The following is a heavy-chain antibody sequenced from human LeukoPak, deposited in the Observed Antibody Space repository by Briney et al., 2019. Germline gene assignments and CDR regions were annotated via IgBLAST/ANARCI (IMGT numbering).Heavy chain of an antibody. CDR2: IYYTGST. CDR1: GGSISPYH. Sequence: SETLSLTCTVSGGSISPYHWSWIRQPPGKGLEWIGFIYYTGSTSYNPSLKSRLTISVDTSKNQFSLKLSSVTAADTAMYYCARGTLSTEYFQTWGQGTLVTVSS. J-gene: IGHJ1*01. V-gene: IGHV4-59*01. CDR3: ARGTLSTEYFQT.